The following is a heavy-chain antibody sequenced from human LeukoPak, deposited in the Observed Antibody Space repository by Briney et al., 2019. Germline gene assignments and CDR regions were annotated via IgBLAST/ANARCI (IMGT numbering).Heavy chain of an antibody. Sequence: PGGSLRLSCAASGFTFSSYDMNWVRQAPGKGLEWVSYINTGSRTAYYAESAKGRFTISRDNAKNSLYLQMSSLRDEDTALYYCARATYYDIMSFIDYWGQGTLVTVSS. J-gene: IGHJ4*02. CDR2: INTGSRTA. CDR1: GFTFSSYD. CDR3: ARATYYDIMSFIDY. V-gene: IGHV3-48*02. D-gene: IGHD3-9*01.